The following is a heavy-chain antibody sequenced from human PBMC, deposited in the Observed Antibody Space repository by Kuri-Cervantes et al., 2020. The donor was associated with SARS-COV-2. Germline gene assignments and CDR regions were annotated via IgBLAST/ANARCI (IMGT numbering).Heavy chain of an antibody. J-gene: IGHJ4*02. Sequence: GSLRLSCTVSSGSISSYYWSWIRQPPGKGLEWIGYIYYSGSSNYNPSLKSRVTISVDTSKNQFSLKLSSVTAADTAVYYCARGPHCSSTSCNRDYWGQGTLVTVSS. D-gene: IGHD2-2*01. CDR2: IYYSGSS. V-gene: IGHV4-59*12. CDR3: ARGPHCSSTSCNRDY. CDR1: SGSISSYY.